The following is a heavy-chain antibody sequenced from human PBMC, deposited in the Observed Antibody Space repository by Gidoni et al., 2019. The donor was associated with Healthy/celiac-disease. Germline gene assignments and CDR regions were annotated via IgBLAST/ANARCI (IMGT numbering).Heavy chain of an antibody. V-gene: IGHV3-23*01. CDR2: ISGSGGST. Sequence: EVQLLESGGGLVQPGGSLRLSCAASGFTFSSSAMRWVRQAPGKGLEWVSAISGSGGSTYYADSVKGRFTSSRDNSKNTLYLQMNSLRAEDTAVYYCAKDPGGPAAPTFDYWGQGTLVTVSS. J-gene: IGHJ4*02. CDR3: AKDPGGPAAPTFDY. D-gene: IGHD6-6*01. CDR1: GFTFSSSA.